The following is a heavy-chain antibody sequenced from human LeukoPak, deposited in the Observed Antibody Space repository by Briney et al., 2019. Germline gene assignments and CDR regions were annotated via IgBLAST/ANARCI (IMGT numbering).Heavy chain of an antibody. J-gene: IGHJ4*02. CDR2: ISHDGSST. Sequence: GGSLRLSCAASGFTFTNNWMHWVRQAPTRGLVWVSRISHDGSSTNYADSVKGRFTISRDNTKNTLYLQMNSLRAEDTAVYYCARGGDILTGHYLFDYWGQGTLVSVSS. V-gene: IGHV3-74*01. CDR3: ARGGDILTGHYLFDY. D-gene: IGHD3-9*01. CDR1: GFTFTNNW.